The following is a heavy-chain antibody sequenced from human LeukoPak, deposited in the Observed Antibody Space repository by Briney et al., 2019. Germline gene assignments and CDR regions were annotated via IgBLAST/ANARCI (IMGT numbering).Heavy chain of an antibody. J-gene: IGHJ4*02. D-gene: IGHD6-19*01. CDR2: ISSSSSYI. V-gene: IGHV3-21*01. CDR1: GFTFSSYS. CDR3: ARMGVLAVAR. Sequence: GGSLRLSCAASGFTFSSYSMNWVRQAPGKGLEWVSSISSSSSYIYYADSVKGRFTISRDSAKNSLYLQMNSLRAEDTAVYYCARMGVLAVARWGQGTLVTVSS.